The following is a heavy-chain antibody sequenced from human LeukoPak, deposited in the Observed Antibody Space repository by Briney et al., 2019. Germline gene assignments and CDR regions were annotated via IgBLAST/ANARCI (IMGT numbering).Heavy chain of an antibody. J-gene: IGHJ4*02. V-gene: IGHV3-23*01. CDR1: GFTFSSYA. CDR3: AKRTAVTGPYFDY. D-gene: IGHD6-19*01. Sequence: GGSLRLSCAASGFTFSSYAMSWVRQAPGKGLEWVSTISGSGSRTYYADSVKGRFTISRDNSKNTLYLQMNSLRAEDTAVYYCAKRTAVTGPYFDYWGQGTLVTVSS. CDR2: ISGSGSRT.